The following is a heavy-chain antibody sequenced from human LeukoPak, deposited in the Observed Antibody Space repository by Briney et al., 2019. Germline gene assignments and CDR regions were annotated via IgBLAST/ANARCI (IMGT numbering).Heavy chain of an antibody. Sequence: TGGSLRLSCATSGFTFDDYTIHWVRQAPGKGLEWVSGISWNSGSIGYADSVKGRFTISRDNAKNSLYLQMNSLRAEDTALYYCAKGLLWFGDRGAFDIWGQGTMVTVSS. D-gene: IGHD3-10*01. CDR2: ISWNSGSI. CDR3: AKGLLWFGDRGAFDI. J-gene: IGHJ3*02. CDR1: GFTFDDYT. V-gene: IGHV3-9*01.